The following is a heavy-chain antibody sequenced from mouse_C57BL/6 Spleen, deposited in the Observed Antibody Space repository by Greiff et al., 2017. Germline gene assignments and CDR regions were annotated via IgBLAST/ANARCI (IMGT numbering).Heavy chain of an antibody. CDR3: ARGTVVAHWYFDV. V-gene: IGHV5-16*01. CDR2: INYDGSST. CDR1: GFTFSDYY. D-gene: IGHD1-1*01. J-gene: IGHJ1*03. Sequence: EVKVEESEGGLVQPGSSMKLSCTASGFTFSDYYMAWVRQVPEKGLEWVANINYDGSSTYYLDSLKSRFIISRDNAKNILYLQMSSLKSEDTATYYCARGTVVAHWYFDVWGTGTTVTVSS.